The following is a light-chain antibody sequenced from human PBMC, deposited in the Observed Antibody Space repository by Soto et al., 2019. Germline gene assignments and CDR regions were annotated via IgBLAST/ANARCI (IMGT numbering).Light chain of an antibody. CDR1: QNIDDY. CDR2: AAS. Sequence: DIQMTQSPSSLSASVGDRVTITCRASQNIDDYLSWYQLKPGKGPKLLISAASNLQTGVPSRFSGRGSGTDFTLTISSLQPEDFAVYYCHHYGSSLPDTFGQGTKLEIK. J-gene: IGKJ2*01. V-gene: IGKV1-39*02. CDR3: HHYGSSLPDT.